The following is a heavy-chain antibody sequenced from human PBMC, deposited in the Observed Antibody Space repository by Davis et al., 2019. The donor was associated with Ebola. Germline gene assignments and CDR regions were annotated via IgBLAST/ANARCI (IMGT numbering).Heavy chain of an antibody. CDR1: GFTFSDYY. D-gene: IGHD6-6*01. V-gene: IGHV3-11*01. Sequence: PGGSLRLSCAASGFTFSDYYMSWIRRTPGKGLEWPSCIDSSGNIIFYGDSVKGRFTVSRDNAKNFLYLHMNSLSAEDTAVYYCGRGSAPPDYWGQGTLVTVSS. CDR3: GRGSAPPDY. CDR2: IDSSGNII. J-gene: IGHJ4*02.